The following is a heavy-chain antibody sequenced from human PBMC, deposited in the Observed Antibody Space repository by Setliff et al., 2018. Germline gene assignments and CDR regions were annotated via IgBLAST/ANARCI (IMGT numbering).Heavy chain of an antibody. CDR2: IRSSGTS. Sequence: GGSLRLSCTASGFTFGDYAMSWVRQAPGKGLDWVSSIRSSGTSFYADSVKGRFTVSRDNAKNSLYLQMNSLRAEDTAVYYCARDGGEYWGQGTLVTVSS. CDR1: GFTFGDYA. V-gene: IGHV3-21*01. CDR3: ARDGGEY. D-gene: IGHD3-16*01. J-gene: IGHJ4*02.